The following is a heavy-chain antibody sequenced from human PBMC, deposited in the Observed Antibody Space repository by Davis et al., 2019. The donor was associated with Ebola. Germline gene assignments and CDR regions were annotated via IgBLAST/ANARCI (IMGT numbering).Heavy chain of an antibody. CDR1: GGTFSSYA. D-gene: IGHD3-3*01. Sequence: AASVKVSCKASGGTFSSYAISWVRQAPGQGLEWMGRIIPILGIANYAQKFQGRVTITADKSTSTAYMELSSLRSEDTAVYYCASLPYEFWSGYYYDYWGQGTLVTVSS. J-gene: IGHJ4*02. V-gene: IGHV1-69*04. CDR3: ASLPYEFWSGYYYDY. CDR2: IIPILGIA.